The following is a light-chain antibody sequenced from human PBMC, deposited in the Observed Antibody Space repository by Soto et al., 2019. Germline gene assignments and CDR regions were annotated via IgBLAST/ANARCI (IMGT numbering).Light chain of an antibody. V-gene: IGKV1-33*01. Sequence: DIQMTQSPSSLSASVGDRVTITCQASHDITSYLNWYQHKPGKAPKLLIYDASFLEAGVPSRFSGSGSGTDFTFTISSLQPEDVATYYCQKCDYLPIFGPGTTVDLK. CDR1: HDITSY. CDR2: DAS. J-gene: IGKJ3*01. CDR3: QKCDYLPI.